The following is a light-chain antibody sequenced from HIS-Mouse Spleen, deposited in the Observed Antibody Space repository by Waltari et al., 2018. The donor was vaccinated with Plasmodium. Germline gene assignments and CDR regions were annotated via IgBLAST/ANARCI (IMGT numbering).Light chain of an antibody. CDR2: GAS. CDR3: QQYGSSGT. Sequence: EIVLTQSPGTLSLSPGERATLSCRASQSVSSSYLAWDQQKPGQAPRLLIYGASSRATGIPDRFSGSGSVTDFTLTISRLEPEDFAVYYCQQYGSSGTFGQGTKVEIK. CDR1: QSVSSSY. V-gene: IGKV3-20*01. J-gene: IGKJ1*01.